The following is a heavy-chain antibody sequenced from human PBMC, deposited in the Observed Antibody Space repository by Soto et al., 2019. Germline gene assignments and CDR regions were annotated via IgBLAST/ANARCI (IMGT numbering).Heavy chain of an antibody. CDR3: ARGAYGEYAF. V-gene: IGHV3-23*01. CDR2: LSAGGTSA. D-gene: IGHD4-17*01. CDR1: GFTFSSYA. Sequence: EVQLLESGGDLVQPGGSLRLSCAASGFTFSSYAMSWVRQAPGKGLEWVSALSAGGTSAYYTVSVEGRFTISRDNSKNILYLQMTSLRSDDTAIYYCARGAYGEYAFWGQGSLVTVSS. J-gene: IGHJ4*02.